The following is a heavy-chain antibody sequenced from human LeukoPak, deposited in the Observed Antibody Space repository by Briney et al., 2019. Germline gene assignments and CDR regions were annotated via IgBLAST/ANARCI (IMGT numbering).Heavy chain of an antibody. V-gene: IGHV4-61*02. J-gene: IGHJ4*02. CDR2: IYTSGST. CDR3: ARSPERWLQLLIDY. Sequence: SETLSLTCTVSGGSISSGSYYWSWIRQPAGKGLEWIGRIYTSGSTNYNPSLKSRVTISVDTSKNQFSLKLSSVTAADTAVYYCARSPERWLQLLIDYWGQGTLVTVSS. D-gene: IGHD5-24*01. CDR1: GGSISSGSYY.